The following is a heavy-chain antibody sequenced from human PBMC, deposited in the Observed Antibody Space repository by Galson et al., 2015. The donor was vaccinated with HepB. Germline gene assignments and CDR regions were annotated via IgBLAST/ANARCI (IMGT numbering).Heavy chain of an antibody. CDR3: AKDRVGATRINWFDP. J-gene: IGHJ5*02. CDR1: GFTFSSYA. D-gene: IGHD1-26*01. Sequence: SLRLSCAASGFTFSSYAMSWVRQAPGKGLEWVSAISGSGGSTYYADSVKGRFTISRDNSKNTLYLQMNSLRAEDTAVYYCAKDRVGATRINWFDPWGQGTLVTVSS. CDR2: ISGSGGST. V-gene: IGHV3-23*01.